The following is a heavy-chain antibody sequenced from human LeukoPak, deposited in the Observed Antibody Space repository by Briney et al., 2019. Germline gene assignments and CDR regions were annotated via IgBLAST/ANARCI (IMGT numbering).Heavy chain of an antibody. CDR1: GGSIRSYY. CDR2: IYYNGST. CDR3: ARDTIMITFGGVILKGHVFDI. J-gene: IGHJ3*02. D-gene: IGHD3-16*01. V-gene: IGHV4-59*01. Sequence: KPSETLSLTCTVSGGSIRSYYWSWIRQPPGKGLEWIGYIYYNGSTTYNPSLKSRVTISVDTSKNQFSLRLSSVTAADTAVYYCARDTIMITFGGVILKGHVFDIWGQGTMVTVSS.